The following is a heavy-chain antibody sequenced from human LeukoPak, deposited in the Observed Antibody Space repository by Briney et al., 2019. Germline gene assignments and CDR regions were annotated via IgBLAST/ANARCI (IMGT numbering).Heavy chain of an antibody. D-gene: IGHD1-14*01. V-gene: IGHV4-61*05. CDR1: GGSISSSSYY. J-gene: IGHJ6*03. Sequence: SETLSLTCTVSGGSISSSSYYWGWIRQPPGKGLEWIGYIYYSGSTNYNPSLKSRVTISVDTSKNQFSLKLSSVTAADTAVYYCARGMGYYYMDVWGKGTTVTISS. CDR2: IYYSGST. CDR3: ARGMGYYYMDV.